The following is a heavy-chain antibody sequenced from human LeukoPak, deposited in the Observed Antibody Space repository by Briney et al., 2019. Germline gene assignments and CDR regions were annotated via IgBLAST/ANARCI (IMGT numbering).Heavy chain of an antibody. Sequence: PTETLSLTCTVSGGSISSITYYWGWIRQPPGKGLEWVGHMYYRGNTFYNPSLKSRVTISVDTSKNQFSLKLRSVTAADTAVYFCARLYGNYQNYFDYWGQGTLVTVSS. J-gene: IGHJ4*02. CDR3: ARLYGNYQNYFDY. V-gene: IGHV4-39*07. CDR1: GGSISSITYY. D-gene: IGHD1-7*01. CDR2: MYYRGNT.